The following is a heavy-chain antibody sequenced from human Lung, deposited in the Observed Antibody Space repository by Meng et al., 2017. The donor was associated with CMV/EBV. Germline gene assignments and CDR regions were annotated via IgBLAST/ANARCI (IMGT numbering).Heavy chain of an antibody. CDR3: ARHHHSPTFDY. CDR2: VVYSGTT. D-gene: IGHD1-14*01. CDR1: GGSISSGSYY. Sequence: RLEWGPGLVKPSVTLPLTVTVSGGSISSGSYYWAWIRQPPGEGLEWIGSVVYSGTTYYTSSLKSRVSISVDTSKNQFSLKLSSVTAADTAVYYCARHHHSPTFDYWGQGTLVTVSS. V-gene: IGHV4-39*01. J-gene: IGHJ4*02.